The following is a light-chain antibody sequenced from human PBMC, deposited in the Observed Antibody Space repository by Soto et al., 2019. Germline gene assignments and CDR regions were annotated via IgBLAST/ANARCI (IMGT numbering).Light chain of an antibody. V-gene: IGLV2-14*01. Sequence: QSVLTQPASVSGSPGQSVTISCTGTSGDIDYNFVSWYQHHPDKAPKLIISEVTRRPSGISDRFSGSKSGDTASLTISRLQTEDEAIYYCASCTITNSLSYVFGTGTKLTVL. CDR3: ASCTITNSLSYV. CDR1: SGDIDYNF. CDR2: EVT. J-gene: IGLJ1*01.